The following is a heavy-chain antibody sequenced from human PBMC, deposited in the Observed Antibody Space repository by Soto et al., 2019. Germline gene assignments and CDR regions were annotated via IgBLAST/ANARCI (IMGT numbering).Heavy chain of an antibody. V-gene: IGHV3-30-3*01. CDR3: AIAKSSSWHNFDY. CDR2: MSYDGSQK. CDR1: GFIFSTHT. J-gene: IGHJ4*02. D-gene: IGHD6-13*01. Sequence: QVQLVESGGGVVQPGRSLRLSCAASGFIFSTHTMHWVRQAPGKGLEWLTVMSYDGSQKYYAESVKGRLTISRDNSKNTLYLQMTSLRAEDTAVYHCAIAKSSSWHNFDYWGQGTLVTVSS.